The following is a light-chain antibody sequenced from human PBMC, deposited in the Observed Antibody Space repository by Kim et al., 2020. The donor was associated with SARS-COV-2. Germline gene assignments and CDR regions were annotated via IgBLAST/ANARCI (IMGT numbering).Light chain of an antibody. J-gene: IGKJ1*01. CDR1: QTINNR. CDR2: DAT. V-gene: IGKV3-15*01. Sequence: APGAIAPLSCPASQTINNRLVWYQQKPGQAPRLLTYDATTRATGVPARFIGSGSETDFTLTISSLQSEDFAVYYCQQSNDWPPLTFAQGTKVDIK. CDR3: QQSNDWPPLT.